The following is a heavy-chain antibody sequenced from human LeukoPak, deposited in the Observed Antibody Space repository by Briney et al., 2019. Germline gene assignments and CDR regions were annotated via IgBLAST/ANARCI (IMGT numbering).Heavy chain of an antibody. CDR1: GYTFTGYY. V-gene: IGHV1-8*02. Sequence: ASVKVSCKASGYTFTGYYMHWVRQAAGQGLEWMGWMNPNSGNAAYAQKFQGRVTMTRDTSISTAYMELSSLRSEDTAVYYCARRYYYDGSGLRLDVWGKGTSVTVSS. CDR3: ARRYYYDGSGLRLDV. J-gene: IGHJ6*04. CDR2: MNPNSGNA. D-gene: IGHD3-22*01.